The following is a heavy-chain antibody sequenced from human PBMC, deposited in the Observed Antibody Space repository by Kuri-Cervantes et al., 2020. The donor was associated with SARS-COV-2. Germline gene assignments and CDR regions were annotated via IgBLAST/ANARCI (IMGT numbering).Heavy chain of an antibody. V-gene: IGHV1-69*05. D-gene: IGHD6-13*01. CDR1: GGAFRRFG. CDR3: ARGIAAVCTIDD. J-gene: IGHJ4*03. CDR2: IIPILGKP. Sequence: SVKVSCKAAGGAFRRFGISWVRQAPGQGLEYVGGIIPILGKPSCVQKFQGRVTFSTYESTSTDYVELSSLCSCDTALYYCARGIAAVCTIDDWGQGTLVTVSS.